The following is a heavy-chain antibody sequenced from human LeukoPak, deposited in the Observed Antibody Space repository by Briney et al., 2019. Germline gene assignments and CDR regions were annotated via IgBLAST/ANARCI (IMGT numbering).Heavy chain of an antibody. D-gene: IGHD2-15*01. CDR2: MNPNSGNT. J-gene: IGHJ3*02. Sequence: ASVKVSCKASGYTFTSYDINWVRQATGQGLEWMGWMNPNSGNTGYALKFQARVSMTRNTSISTAYMELSSLRSEDTAVYYCTRGLVVLSATSWAFDIWGHGTMVTVSS. V-gene: IGHV1-8*01. CDR1: GYTFTSYD. CDR3: TRGLVVLSATSWAFDI.